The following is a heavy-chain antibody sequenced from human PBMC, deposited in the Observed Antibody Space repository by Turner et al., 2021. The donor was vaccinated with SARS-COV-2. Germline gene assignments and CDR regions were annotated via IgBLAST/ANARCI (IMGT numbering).Heavy chain of an antibody. Sequence: EMQVVESGGGLVQPGGSLRLSCAASGFTFSSYWMHWVRQVPGKGLVWVSHLDSDGTNAAYADSVKGRFTISRDNTKNTLYLQMNSLRAEDTAVYFCAALAAPRDYWGQGTQVTVSS. D-gene: IGHD2-15*01. CDR1: GFTFSSYW. CDR2: LDSDGTNA. CDR3: AALAAPRDY. V-gene: IGHV3-74*02. J-gene: IGHJ4*02.